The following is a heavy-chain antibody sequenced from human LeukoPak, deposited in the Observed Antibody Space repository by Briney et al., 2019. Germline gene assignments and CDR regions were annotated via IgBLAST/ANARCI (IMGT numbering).Heavy chain of an antibody. CDR1: GGTFSSYA. V-gene: IGHV1-69*04. D-gene: IGHD3-10*01. CDR2: IIPILGIA. J-gene: IGHJ4*02. Sequence: ASVKVSCKASGGTFSSYAISWVRQAPGQGLEWMGRIIPILGIANYAQKFQGRVTITADKSTSTAYMELSSLRSEDTAVYYCARDPNYYGSGSYYEDYWGQGTLVTVSS. CDR3: ARDPNYYGSGSYYEDY.